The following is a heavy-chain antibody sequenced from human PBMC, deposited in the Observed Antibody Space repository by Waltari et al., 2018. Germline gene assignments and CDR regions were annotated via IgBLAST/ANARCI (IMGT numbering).Heavy chain of an antibody. CDR1: GGSISSSSYY. CDR2: IYYSGST. CDR3: ARDPLATYYFDY. D-gene: IGHD6-6*01. V-gene: IGHV4-39*07. J-gene: IGHJ4*02. Sequence: QLQLQESGPGLVKPSETLSLTCTVSGGSISSSSYYLGWIRQPPGKGLEWIGSIYYSGSTYSNPSLKSRVTISVDTSKNQFSLKLSSVTAADTAVYYCARDPLATYYFDYWGQGTLVTVSS.